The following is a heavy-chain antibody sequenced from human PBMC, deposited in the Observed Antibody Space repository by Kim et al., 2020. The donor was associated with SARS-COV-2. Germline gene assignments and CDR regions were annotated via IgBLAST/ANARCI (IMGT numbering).Heavy chain of an antibody. D-gene: IGHD3-16*02. Sequence: GGSLRLSCAASGFRFSTYWMNWVRQAPGKGLEWVAIIKKDGSEEHYADSVKGRFTISRDNAKNSLYLQMNSLRVEDTAVYYCAGGGGYLMTDWGHGTLVTVSS. J-gene: IGHJ4*01. CDR1: GFRFSTYW. CDR3: AGGGGYLMTD. CDR2: IKKDGSEE. V-gene: IGHV3-7*03.